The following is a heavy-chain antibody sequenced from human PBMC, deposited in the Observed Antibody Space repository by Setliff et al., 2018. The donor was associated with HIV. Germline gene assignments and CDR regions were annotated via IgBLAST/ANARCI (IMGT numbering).Heavy chain of an antibody. CDR2: IYPGDSDT. J-gene: IGHJ5*01. V-gene: IGHV5-51*01. D-gene: IGHD3-3*01. CDR1: GYTFTNYW. Sequence: GASLKISCRGSGYTFTNYWIGWVRQMPGRGLEWMGIIYPGDSDTRYSPSFEGQVTMSADKSISTAYLQWNSLKASDTAMYYCARQPTDTSGYNNWFDSWGQGTLVTVSS. CDR3: ARQPTDTSGYNNWFDS.